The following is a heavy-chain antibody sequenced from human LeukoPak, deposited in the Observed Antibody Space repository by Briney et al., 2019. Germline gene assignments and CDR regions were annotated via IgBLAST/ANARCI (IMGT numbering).Heavy chain of an antibody. J-gene: IGHJ4*02. D-gene: IGHD3-10*01. V-gene: IGHV1-69*01. CDR2: IIPIFGTA. Sequence: AVKVSCKASGGTFSSYAISWVRQAPGQGLEWMGGIIPIFGTANYAQKFQGRVTITADESTSTAYMELSSLRSGDTAVYYCARTYYYGSGRPLAFDYWGQGTLVTVSS. CDR3: ARTYYYGSGRPLAFDY. CDR1: GGTFSSYA.